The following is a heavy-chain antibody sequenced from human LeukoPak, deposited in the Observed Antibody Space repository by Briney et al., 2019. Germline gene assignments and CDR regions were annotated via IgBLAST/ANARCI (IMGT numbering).Heavy chain of an antibody. CDR3: AKDPPDGSGTYYNDSPDY. Sequence: ASVKVSCKASGYTFGSYGISWVRQAPGQGLEWMGWISAYNGNTNYRQKLQGRVTMTTDTSTSTAYMDLRSLRSDDTAIYYCAKDPPDGSGTYYNDSPDYWGQGTLVTVSS. D-gene: IGHD3-10*01. J-gene: IGHJ4*02. V-gene: IGHV1-18*01. CDR2: ISAYNGNT. CDR1: GYTFGSYG.